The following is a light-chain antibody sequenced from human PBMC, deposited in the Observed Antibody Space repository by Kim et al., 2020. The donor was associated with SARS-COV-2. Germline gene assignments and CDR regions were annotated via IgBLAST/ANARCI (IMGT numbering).Light chain of an antibody. J-gene: IGLJ3*02. CDR3: QSYDSSNYWV. CDR1: SGSIASNY. CDR2: EVN. V-gene: IGLV6-57*04. Sequence: NFMLTQPHSVSESPGETVTISCTRSSGSIASNYVQWYQQRPGSAPTTVIYEVNQRPSGVPDRFSGSIDSSSNSASLTISGLKTEDEADYYCQSYDSSNYWVFGGGTQLTVL.